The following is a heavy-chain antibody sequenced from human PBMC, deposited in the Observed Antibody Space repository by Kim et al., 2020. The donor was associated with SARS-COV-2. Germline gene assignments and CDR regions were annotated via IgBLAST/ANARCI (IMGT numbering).Heavy chain of an antibody. CDR2: K. V-gene: IGHV3-7*01. CDR3: ARDTTNGAFDY. Sequence: KYYVDSVKGRFTISRDNAKNSLYLQMTSLRAEDTAVYYCARDTTNGAFDYWGQGTLVTVSS. J-gene: IGHJ4*02. D-gene: IGHD2-8*01.